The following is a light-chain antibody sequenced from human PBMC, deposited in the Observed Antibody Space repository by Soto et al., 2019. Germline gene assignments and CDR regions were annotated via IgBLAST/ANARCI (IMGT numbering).Light chain of an antibody. CDR1: QSVSNSY. CDR3: QQYRGSPWT. CDR2: GAS. Sequence: EVVLARCPGTLSLSPGERATLSCGASQSVSNSYLAWYQQKPGQAPRLLIYGASSRATGIPDRFSGSGSGTDFALTISRLEPEDFAVYHCQQYRGSPWTFGQGTKVDIK. V-gene: IGKV3-20*01. J-gene: IGKJ1*01.